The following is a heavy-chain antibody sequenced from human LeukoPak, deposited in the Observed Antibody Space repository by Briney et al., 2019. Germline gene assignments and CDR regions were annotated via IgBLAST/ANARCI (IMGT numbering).Heavy chain of an antibody. Sequence: GGSLRLSCAASGFTFSNSAMSWVRQAPGKELEGVSTLSGSGITTYYADSVKGRFTISRDNSKNTLYLQMNSLRAEDTAVYYCAKGIYSSGWRYFDYWGHGTLVTVSS. V-gene: IGHV3-23*01. CDR2: LSGSGITT. CDR3: AKGIYSSGWRYFDY. CDR1: GFTFSNSA. J-gene: IGHJ4*03. D-gene: IGHD6-19*01.